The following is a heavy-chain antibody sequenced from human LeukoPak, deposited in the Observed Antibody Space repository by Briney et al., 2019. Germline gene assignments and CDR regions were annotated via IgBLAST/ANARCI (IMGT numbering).Heavy chain of an antibody. J-gene: IGHJ4*02. D-gene: IGHD6-19*01. Sequence: SETLSLTCTVSGGSISSYYWSWIRQPPGKGLEWIGYIYYSGSTNYNPSLKSRVTISVDTSKNQFSLKLSSVTAADTAVYYCARWYSSGWYGYWGQGTLVTVSS. CDR3: ARWYSSGWYGY. CDR1: GGSISSYY. V-gene: IGHV4-59*01. CDR2: IYYSGST.